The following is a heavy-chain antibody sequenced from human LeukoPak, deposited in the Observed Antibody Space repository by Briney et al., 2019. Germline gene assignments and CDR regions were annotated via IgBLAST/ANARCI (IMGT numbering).Heavy chain of an antibody. V-gene: IGHV5-51*01. Sequence: GESLKISRKGPGYSFTSYWIGWVRQMPGKGLEWMGIIYPGDSDTRYSPSFQGQVAISADKSISTAYLQWSSLKASDTAIYYCASPQAAYCGGDCYSPWGQGTMVTVSS. J-gene: IGHJ3*01. D-gene: IGHD2-21*02. CDR1: GYSFTSYW. CDR3: ASPQAAYCGGDCYSP. CDR2: IYPGDSDT.